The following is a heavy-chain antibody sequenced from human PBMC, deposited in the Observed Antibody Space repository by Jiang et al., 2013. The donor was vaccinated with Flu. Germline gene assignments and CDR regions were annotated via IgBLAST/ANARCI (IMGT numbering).Heavy chain of an antibody. CDR2: SALTNGNN. CDR3: ARDSAESIAAAKRFDP. V-gene: IGHV1-18*01. J-gene: IGHJ5*02. Sequence: EWMGVESALTNGNNKLMHRRLQGRVTMTTDTSTSTAYMELRSLRSDDTAVYYCARDSAESIAAAKRFDPWGQGTLVTVSS. D-gene: IGHD6-13*01.